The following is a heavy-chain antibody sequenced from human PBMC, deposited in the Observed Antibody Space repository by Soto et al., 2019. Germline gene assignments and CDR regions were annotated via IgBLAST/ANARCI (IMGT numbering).Heavy chain of an antibody. CDR1: GGTFRSYA. J-gene: IGHJ6*02. V-gene: IGHV1-69*15. CDR3: ARTVVVRVTVYQLHYGLDA. D-gene: IGHD2-2*01. Sequence: QVQLLQSGAEVKKPGSSVKVSCKAAGGTFRSYAISWVRQAPGQGLEWMGKIIPMFGTADYAPKFQGRVTITADESTSTGYMELGRRGSEDTAIYYCARTVVVRVTVYQLHYGLDAWGQGTTVTVSS. CDR2: IIPMFGTA.